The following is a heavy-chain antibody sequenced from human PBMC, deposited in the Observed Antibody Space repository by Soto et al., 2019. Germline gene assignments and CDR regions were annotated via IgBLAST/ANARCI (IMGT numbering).Heavy chain of an antibody. CDR3: ARFARAFSGSSRGGFDI. CDR2: ISSSGSTI. J-gene: IGHJ3*02. CDR1: GFTFSSYE. V-gene: IGHV3-48*03. D-gene: IGHD3-10*01. Sequence: EVQLVESGGGLVQPGGSLRLSCAASGFTFSSYEMNWVRQAPGKGLEWVSYISSSGSTIYYADSVKGRFTISRDNAKNSLYLQMNSLRAEDTAVYYCARFARAFSGSSRGGFDIWGQGTMVTVSS.